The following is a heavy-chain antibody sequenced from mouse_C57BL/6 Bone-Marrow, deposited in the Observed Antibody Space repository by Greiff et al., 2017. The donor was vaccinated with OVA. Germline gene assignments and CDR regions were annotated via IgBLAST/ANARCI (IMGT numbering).Heavy chain of an antibody. CDR2: IDPSDSYT. CDR1: GYTFTSYW. J-gene: IGHJ4*01. Sequence: QVQLKQPGAELVKPGASVKLSCKASGYTFTSYWMQWVKQRPGQGLEWIGEIDPSDSYTNYNQKFKGKATLTVDTSSSTAYMQLSSLTSEDSAVYYCARRGTIYYEGWYYAMDYWGQGTSVTVSS. V-gene: IGHV1-50*01. CDR3: ARRGTIYYEGWYYAMDY. D-gene: IGHD2-4*01.